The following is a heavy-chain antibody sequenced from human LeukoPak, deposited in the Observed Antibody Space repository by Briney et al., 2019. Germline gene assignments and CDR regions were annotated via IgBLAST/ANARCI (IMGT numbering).Heavy chain of an antibody. D-gene: IGHD3-22*01. V-gene: IGHV3-23*01. CDR3: AKPLDSYYDSSGPDY. Sequence: PGGSLRLSCAASGFTFSNYGMNWVRQAPGKGLEWVSTISDNGGNTYYADSVKGRFTVSRDNSKTTLYLQMNSLRAEDTAVYYCAKPLDSYYDSSGPDYWGQGTLVTVSS. CDR1: GFTFSNYG. J-gene: IGHJ4*02. CDR2: ISDNGGNT.